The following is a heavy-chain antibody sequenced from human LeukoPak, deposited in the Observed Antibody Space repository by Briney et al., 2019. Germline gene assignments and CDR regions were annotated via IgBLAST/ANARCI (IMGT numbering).Heavy chain of an antibody. CDR1: GFIFDHYG. CDR2: TRYDGRDE. V-gene: IGHV3-30*02. J-gene: IGHJ2*01. Sequence: GGSLRRSCAASGFIFDHYGMYWVRQAPGKGLEWVSFTRYDGRDEYYADSVKGRLTISRDNSKNTVSLQMNSLKTEDTAVYYCAKGASMVAATYWYFDLWGRGTPVSVSS. CDR3: AKGASMVAATYWYFDL. D-gene: IGHD2-15*01.